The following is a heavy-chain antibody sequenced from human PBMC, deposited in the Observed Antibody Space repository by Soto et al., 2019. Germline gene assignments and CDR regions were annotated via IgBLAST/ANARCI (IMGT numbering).Heavy chain of an antibody. CDR3: AHRNLGRKAFEC. V-gene: IGHV2-5*01. D-gene: IGHD1-26*01. Sequence: SGPTLVNPTQTLTLTCTFSGFSLNTGGVGVGWIRQPPGKPLEWLALVYWNDDERYRPSLKNRLAIIKDTSKNQVVLTMTNMDPFETGTYYRAHRNLGRKAFECWGQGTVVTVSS. CDR2: VYWNDDE. J-gene: IGHJ4*01. CDR1: GFSLNTGGVG.